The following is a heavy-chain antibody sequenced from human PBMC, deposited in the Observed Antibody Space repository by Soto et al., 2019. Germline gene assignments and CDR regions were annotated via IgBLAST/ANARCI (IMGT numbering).Heavy chain of an antibody. V-gene: IGHV3-9*01. CDR1: GFPFDDYA. Sequence: GGSLRLSCAASGFPFDDYAMHWVRQAPGKGLEWVSGISWNSGSIGYADSVKGRFTISRDNAKNSLYLQMNSLRAEDTALYYCAKAEQLAFDYWGQGTLVTVSS. J-gene: IGHJ4*02. CDR2: ISWNSGSI. D-gene: IGHD6-13*01. CDR3: AKAEQLAFDY.